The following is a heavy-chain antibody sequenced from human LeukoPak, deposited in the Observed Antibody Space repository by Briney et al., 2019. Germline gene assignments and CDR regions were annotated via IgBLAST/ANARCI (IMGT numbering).Heavy chain of an antibody. V-gene: IGHV1-2*02. J-gene: IGHJ5*02. CDR1: GYTFTGYY. CDR3: ARGRQLVENWFDP. Sequence: ASVKVSCKASGYTFTGYYMHWVRQAPGQGLEWMGWINPNSGGTNYAQKFQGRVTMTRDTSISTAYMELSRLRSDDTAVYYCARGRQLVENWFDPWGQGILVTVSS. D-gene: IGHD6-13*01. CDR2: INPNSGGT.